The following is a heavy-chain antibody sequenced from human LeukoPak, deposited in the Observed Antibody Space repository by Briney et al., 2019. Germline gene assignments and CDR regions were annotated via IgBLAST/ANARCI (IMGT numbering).Heavy chain of an antibody. D-gene: IGHD6-19*01. CDR3: ARATGYSSGWYRFQH. J-gene: IGHJ1*01. CDR2: INHSGST. Sequence: PSETLSLTCAVYGGSFSGYYWSWIRQPPGKGLEWIGEINHSGSTNYNPSLKSRVTISVDTSKNQFSLKLSSVTAADTAVYYCARATGYSSGWYRFQHWGQGTLVTVSS. V-gene: IGHV4-34*01. CDR1: GGSFSGYY.